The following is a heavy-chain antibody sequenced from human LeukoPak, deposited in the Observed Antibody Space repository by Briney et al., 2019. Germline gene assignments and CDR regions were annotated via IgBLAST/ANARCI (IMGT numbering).Heavy chain of an antibody. J-gene: IGHJ4*02. Sequence: SETLSLTCTASGGSISSSDYYWGWIRQPPGKGLEWIGCIHYSGNTYYNPSLKSRVTISVDTSRNHSSLRLSSVTAADTAVYYCARPRAAAAGTGFDYWGQGTLVTVSS. D-gene: IGHD6-13*01. CDR2: IHYSGNT. CDR1: GGSISSSDYY. CDR3: ARPRAAAAGTGFDY. V-gene: IGHV4-39*02.